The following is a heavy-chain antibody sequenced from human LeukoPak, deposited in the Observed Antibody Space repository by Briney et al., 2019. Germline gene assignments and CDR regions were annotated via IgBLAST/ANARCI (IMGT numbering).Heavy chain of an antibody. CDR1: GFTVSSNY. D-gene: IGHD6-13*01. V-gene: IGHV3-23*01. Sequence: GGSLRLSCAASGFTVSSNYMSWVRQAPGKGLEWVSTISGSGGTTYYADSVKGRFTISRDNSKNTLFLQMNSLRAEDTAVYYCAKGDNSTWTVDYWGQGTLVTVSS. CDR2: ISGSGGTT. CDR3: AKGDNSTWTVDY. J-gene: IGHJ4*02.